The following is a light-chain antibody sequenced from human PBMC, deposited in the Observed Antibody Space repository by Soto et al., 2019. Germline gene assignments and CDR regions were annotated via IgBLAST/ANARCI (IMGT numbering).Light chain of an antibody. CDR1: SSDIGAYSY. V-gene: IGLV2-14*01. CDR3: NSYTSGSSLV. J-gene: IGLJ2*01. Sequence: QSVLTQPASVSGSPGQSITISCTGTSSDIGAYSYVSWYQQHPGKAPKLVIYDVSSRPSGVSNRFSGSKSGDTASLTISGLQAEDEADYYCNSYTSGSSLVFGGGTQLTVL. CDR2: DVS.